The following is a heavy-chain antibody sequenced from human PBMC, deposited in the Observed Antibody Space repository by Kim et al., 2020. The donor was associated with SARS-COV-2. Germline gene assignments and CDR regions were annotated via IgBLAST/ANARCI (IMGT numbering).Heavy chain of an antibody. CDR2: IYSNGKT. CDR1: GFTVGHYY. Sequence: GGSLRLSCAVSGFTVGHYYMSWVRQAPGKGLEWVSVIYSNGKTYYADYVEGRFAISRDNSMFYLQMDSLRPEDSAVYFCARDTGRGHDYLFVGYGMDVWGQGTTVTVSS. D-gene: IGHD3-16*01. CDR3: ARDTGRGHDYLFVGYGMDV. V-gene: IGHV3-66*03. J-gene: IGHJ6*02.